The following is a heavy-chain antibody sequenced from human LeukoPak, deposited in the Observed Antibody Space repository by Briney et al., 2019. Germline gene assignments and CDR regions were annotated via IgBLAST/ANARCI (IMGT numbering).Heavy chain of an antibody. J-gene: IGHJ4*02. V-gene: IGHV1-69*13. CDR1: GVTLSSYA. CDR2: IIPIFVTA. D-gene: IGHD4-17*01. Sequence: SLNLSCTASGVTLSSYAIGWVRQAPGQGLDWIGGIIPIFVTAKYAQKFQGRVTITADESTSTAYIELSTLRPQHTPAYYSAARDYGDYDYWGQGNLVTVSS. CDR3: AARDYGDYDY.